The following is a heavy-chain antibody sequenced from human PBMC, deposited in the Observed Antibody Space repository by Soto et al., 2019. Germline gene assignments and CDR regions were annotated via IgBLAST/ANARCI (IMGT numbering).Heavy chain of an antibody. Sequence: QVQLVQSGAEVKKPGSSVKVSCKASGGTFSSYTISWVRQAPGQGLEWMGRIIPILGIANYAQKFQGXXTXTXXKSTSTAYMELSSLRSEDTAVYYCARGGSGYYAAYWGQGTLVTVSS. D-gene: IGHD3-3*01. CDR1: GGTFSSYT. CDR3: ARGGSGYYAAY. V-gene: IGHV1-69*02. J-gene: IGHJ4*02. CDR2: IIPILGIA.